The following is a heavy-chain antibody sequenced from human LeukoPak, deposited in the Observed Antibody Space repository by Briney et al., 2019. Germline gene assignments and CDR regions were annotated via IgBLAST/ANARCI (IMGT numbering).Heavy chain of an antibody. Sequence: PGGSLRLSCAASGFTFSSYSMNWVRQAPGKGLEWVSAISGSGGSTYCADSVKGRFTISRDNSKNTLYLQMNSLRAEDTAVYYCAKARGGFSGSYYYFDYWGQGTLVTVSS. V-gene: IGHV3-23*01. CDR2: ISGSGGST. J-gene: IGHJ4*02. D-gene: IGHD1-26*01. CDR1: GFTFSSYS. CDR3: AKARGGFSGSYYYFDY.